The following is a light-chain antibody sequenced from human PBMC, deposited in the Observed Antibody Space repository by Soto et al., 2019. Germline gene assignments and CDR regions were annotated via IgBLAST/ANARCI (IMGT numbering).Light chain of an antibody. V-gene: IGKV3-15*01. CDR3: QQYNKWPPT. J-gene: IGKJ1*01. Sequence: EIVLTQSPATLSLSPGERATLSCMASQSVSSNLAWFQQKPGQAPRLLIYGASTRDTGIPARFSGSGSGTEFTLTISSLQSEDFAVYHCQQYNKWPPTFGQGTKVDIK. CDR2: GAS. CDR1: QSVSSN.